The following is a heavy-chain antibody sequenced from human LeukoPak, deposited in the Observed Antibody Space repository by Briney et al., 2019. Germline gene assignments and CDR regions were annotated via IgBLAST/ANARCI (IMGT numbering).Heavy chain of an antibody. Sequence: GASVKVSCKASGYTFTSYGISWVRQAPGQGLEWMGWISAYNGNTNYAQKLQGRITMTTDTSTSTAYMELRSLRSDDTAVYYCARHSGSYLGPGFDYWGRGTLVTVSS. CDR2: ISAYNGNT. CDR1: GYTFTSYG. V-gene: IGHV1-18*01. CDR3: ARHSGSYLGPGFDY. D-gene: IGHD1-26*01. J-gene: IGHJ4*02.